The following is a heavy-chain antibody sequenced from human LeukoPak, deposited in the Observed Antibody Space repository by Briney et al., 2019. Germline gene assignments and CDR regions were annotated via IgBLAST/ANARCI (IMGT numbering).Heavy chain of an antibody. CDR2: ISSSGSTI. CDR3: ARDRKYYDSSGYYYQSGKADY. J-gene: IGHJ4*02. V-gene: IGHV3-48*03. CDR1: GFTFSSYE. D-gene: IGHD3-22*01. Sequence: GGSLRLSCAASGFTFSSYEMNWVRQAPGKGLEWVSYISSSGSTIYYADSVKGRFTISRDNATNSLYLQMNSLRAEDTAVYYCARDRKYYDSSGYYYQSGKADYWGQGTLVTVSS.